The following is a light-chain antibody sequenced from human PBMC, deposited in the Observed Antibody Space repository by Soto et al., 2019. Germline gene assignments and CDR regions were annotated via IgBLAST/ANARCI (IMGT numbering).Light chain of an antibody. CDR1: NSNIGSNF. CDR3: SSYAGSSNV. CDR2: SYN. V-gene: IGLV1-44*01. J-gene: IGLJ1*01. Sequence: QSVLTQPPSASGTPGQRVTISCSGTNSNIGSNFVYWYQHLPGTTPKLLVFSYNQRPSGVPDRFSGSKSGSSASLTVSGLQAEDEADYYCSSYAGSSNVFGTGTKLTVL.